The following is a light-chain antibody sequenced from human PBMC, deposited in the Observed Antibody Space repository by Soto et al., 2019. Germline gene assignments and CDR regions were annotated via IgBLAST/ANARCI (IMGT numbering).Light chain of an antibody. CDR1: SSNIGSNT. CDR3: AAWDGSLNVVL. V-gene: IGLV1-44*01. CDR2: STN. J-gene: IGLJ2*01. Sequence: QSVLTQRPSASGTPGQRVTISCSGSSSNIGSNTVNWYQQLPGSAPKLLMYSTNQRPSGVPDRFSGSKSGTSASLAISGLQSEDEADYYCAAWDGSLNVVLFGGGTKVTVL.